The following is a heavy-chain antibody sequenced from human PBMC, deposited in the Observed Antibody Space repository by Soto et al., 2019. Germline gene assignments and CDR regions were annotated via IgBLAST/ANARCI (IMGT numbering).Heavy chain of an antibody. CDR3: ARVRGGGPFDD. CDR1: GGTFSSYA. J-gene: IGHJ4*02. Sequence: SVKVYCTASGGTFSSYAISWVRQAPGQGLEWMGGIVPIFGTADYAQKFQGRVTITADESARTSYMELRSLKSQDTAVYYCARVRGGGPFDDWGQGTLVTVSS. D-gene: IGHD1-26*01. V-gene: IGHV1-69*13. CDR2: IVPIFGTA.